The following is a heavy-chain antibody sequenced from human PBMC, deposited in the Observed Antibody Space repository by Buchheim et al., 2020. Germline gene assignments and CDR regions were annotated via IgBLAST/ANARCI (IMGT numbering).Heavy chain of an antibody. CDR2: VYYSGTT. V-gene: IGHV4-59*08. Sequence: VQLQESGPGLVKPSETLSLTCIVSVDSITDYFWSWVRQAPGTGLEWVGYVYYSGTTSYNPSLQSRATILFKTSRRQVSLHLTSVTAADTAVYYCARRTLGNGMDAWGQGTT. J-gene: IGHJ6*02. CDR1: VDSITDYF. D-gene: IGHD3-16*01. CDR3: ARRTLGNGMDA.